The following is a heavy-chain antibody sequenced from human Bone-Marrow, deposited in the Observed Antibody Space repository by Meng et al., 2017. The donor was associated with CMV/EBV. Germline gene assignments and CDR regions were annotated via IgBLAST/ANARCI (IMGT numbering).Heavy chain of an antibody. CDR3: ARDPSIFGVGTDY. Sequence: ASVKVSCKASGYTFMSYGISWVRQAPGQGLEWMGWINPNSGGTNYAQKFQGRVTMTRDTSISTAYMELSRLRSDDTAVYYCARDPSIFGVGTDYWGQGTLVTVSS. CDR2: INPNSGGT. V-gene: IGHV1-2*02. J-gene: IGHJ4*02. CDR1: GYTFMSYG. D-gene: IGHD3-3*01.